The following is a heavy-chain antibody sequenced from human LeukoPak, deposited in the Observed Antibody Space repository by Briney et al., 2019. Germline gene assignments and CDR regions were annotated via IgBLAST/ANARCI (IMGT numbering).Heavy chain of an antibody. Sequence: PGGSLRLSCAASGFTFSIYSMNWVRQAPGKGLEWVSYISSSGSTIYYADSVEGRFTISRDNAKNSLYLQMNSLRAEDTAVYYCARGPTITMYFDYWGQGTLVTVSS. V-gene: IGHV3-48*04. J-gene: IGHJ4*02. CDR2: ISSSGSTI. CDR1: GFTFSIYS. D-gene: IGHD3-10*01. CDR3: ARGPTITMYFDY.